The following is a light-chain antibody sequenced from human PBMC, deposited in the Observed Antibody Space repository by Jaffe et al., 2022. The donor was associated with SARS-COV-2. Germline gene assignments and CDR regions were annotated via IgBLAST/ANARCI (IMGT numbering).Light chain of an antibody. CDR3: SSYTSNINLV. J-gene: IGLJ2*01. CDR2: GVS. Sequence: QSALTQPASVSGSPGQSITISCTGTSSDVGGYNYVSWYQQHPGKAPKLMIYGVSNRPSGVPDRFSGSKSGNTASLTISGLQAEDEADYYCSSYTSNINLVFGGGTKLSVL. CDR1: SSDVGGYNY. V-gene: IGLV2-14*01.